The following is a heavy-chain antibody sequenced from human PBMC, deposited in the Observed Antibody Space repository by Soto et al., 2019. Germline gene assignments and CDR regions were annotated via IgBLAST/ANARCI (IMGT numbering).Heavy chain of an antibody. CDR1: GGSISSGGYY. V-gene: IGHV4-31*03. D-gene: IGHD4-17*01. CDR3: ASSEDYGDFDY. CDR2: IYYSGST. J-gene: IGHJ4*02. Sequence: QVQLQESGPGLVKPSQTLSLTCTVSGGSISSGGYYWSWIRQHPGKGLEWIGYIYYSGSTYYNPSPKRRVTRSVDTSKNQVSLELSSVTAADTAVYYCASSEDYGDFDYWGQGTLVTVSS.